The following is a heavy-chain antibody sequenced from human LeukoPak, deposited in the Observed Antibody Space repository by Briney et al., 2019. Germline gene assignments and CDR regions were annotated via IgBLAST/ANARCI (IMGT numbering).Heavy chain of an antibody. V-gene: IGHV3-48*01. D-gene: IGHD1-26*01. J-gene: IGHJ4*02. CDR1: GFTFSSYS. Sequence: GGSLRLSCAASGFTFSSYSMNWVRQAPGKGLEWVSYISSSSSTIYYADSVKGRFTISRDNSKNTLYLQMNSLRAEDTAVYYCARDGLKWEPLYYFDYWGQGTLVTVSS. CDR3: ARDGLKWEPLYYFDY. CDR2: ISSSSSTI.